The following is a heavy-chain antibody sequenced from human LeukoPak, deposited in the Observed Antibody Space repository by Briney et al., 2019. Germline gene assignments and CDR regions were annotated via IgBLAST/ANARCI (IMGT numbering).Heavy chain of an antibody. J-gene: IGHJ4*02. CDR3: ASMVRGVIDFPFDY. V-gene: IGHV4-30-4*01. CDR2: IYYSGST. D-gene: IGHD3-10*01. Sequence: PSQTLSLTCTVSGGSISSGDYYWSWIRQPSGKGLEWIGYIYYSGSTYYNPSLKSRVTISVDTSKNQFSLKLSSVTAADTAVYYCASMVRGVIDFPFDYWGQGTLVTVSS. CDR1: GGSISSGDYY.